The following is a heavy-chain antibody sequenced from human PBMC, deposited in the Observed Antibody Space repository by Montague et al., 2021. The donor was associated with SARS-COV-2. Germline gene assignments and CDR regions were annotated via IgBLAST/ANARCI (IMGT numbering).Heavy chain of an antibody. CDR1: GFTFSNYA. J-gene: IGHJ6*02. D-gene: IGHD6-6*01. CDR2: ISGSGGST. V-gene: IGHV3-23*01. CDR3: AKDMGAGEYSSSSYYYYYYGMDV. Sequence: SLRLSCSASGFTFSNYALSWVRQAPGKGLDWVSSISGSGGSTYYXDSVKGRFTISRDNSKKTLYLHMNRLRAEDTALYYCAKDMGAGEYSSSSYYYYYYGMDVWGQGTTVTVSS.